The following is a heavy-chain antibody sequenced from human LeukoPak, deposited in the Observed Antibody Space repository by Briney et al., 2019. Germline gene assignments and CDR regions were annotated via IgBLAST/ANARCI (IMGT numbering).Heavy chain of an antibody. CDR1: GGSISSGGYY. CDR2: IYYSGST. CDR3: ARGLTYYDLYYYYGMDV. V-gene: IGHV4-61*08. Sequence: SQTLSLTCTVSGGSISSGGYYWSWIRQPPGKGLEWIGYIYYSGSTNYNPSLKSRVTISVDTSKNQFSLKLSSVTAADTAVYYCARGLTYYDLYYYYGMDVWGQGTTVTVSS. D-gene: IGHD3-3*01. J-gene: IGHJ6*02.